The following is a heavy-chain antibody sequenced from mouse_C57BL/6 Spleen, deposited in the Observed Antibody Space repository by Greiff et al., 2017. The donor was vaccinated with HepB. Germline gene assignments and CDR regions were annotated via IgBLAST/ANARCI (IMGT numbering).Heavy chain of an antibody. CDR1: GYTFTSYW. Sequence: VQLKESGTELVKPGASVKLSCKASGYTFTSYWMHWVKQRPGQGLEWIGNINPSNGGTNYNEKFKSKATLTVDKSSSTAYMQLSSLTSEDSAVYYCARSRTGTWFAYWGQGTLVTVSA. D-gene: IGHD4-1*01. V-gene: IGHV1-53*01. CDR2: INPSNGGT. CDR3: ARSRTGTWFAY. J-gene: IGHJ3*01.